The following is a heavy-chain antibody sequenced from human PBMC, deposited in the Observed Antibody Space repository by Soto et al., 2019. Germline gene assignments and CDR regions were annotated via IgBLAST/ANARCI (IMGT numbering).Heavy chain of an antibody. CDR1: GFTFSSYG. V-gene: IGHV3-30*18. CDR3: AKDPAVHYYDSSGYYDYFDY. CDR2: ISYDGSNK. J-gene: IGHJ4*02. D-gene: IGHD3-22*01. Sequence: QVQLVESGGGVVQPGRSLRLSCAASGFTFSSYGMHWVRQAPGKGLEWVAVISYDGSNKYYADSVKGRFTISRDNSKNTLYLQMNGLRAEDTAVYYCAKDPAVHYYDSSGYYDYFDYWGQGTLVTVSS.